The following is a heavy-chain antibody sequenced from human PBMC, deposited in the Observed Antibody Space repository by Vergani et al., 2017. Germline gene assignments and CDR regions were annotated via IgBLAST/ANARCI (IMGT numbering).Heavy chain of an antibody. D-gene: IGHD3-9*01. CDR2: IKSDGSIT. J-gene: IGHJ5*01. Sequence: DVHLAESGGGFFQPGGSRRLSCSASGVSFNSYWMHWVRQVPGKGLLWVSRIKSDGSITAYADSVKGRFTISRDNAQNTLYLQMNSLRVEDTGVYYCARARCIETCYMSNWLDSWGQGTLVTVSS. V-gene: IGHV3-74*03. CDR3: ARARCIETCYMSNWLDS. CDR1: GVSFNSYW.